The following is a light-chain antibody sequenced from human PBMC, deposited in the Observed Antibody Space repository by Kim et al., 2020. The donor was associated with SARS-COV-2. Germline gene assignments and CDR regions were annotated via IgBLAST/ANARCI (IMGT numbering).Light chain of an antibody. CDR3: QQYGSSPYT. J-gene: IGKJ2*01. Sequence: LSPGERATLSCRASQSVSSNYLAWYQQKPGQAPRLLIYGASSRASGIPDRFSGSGSGTDFTLTISRLEPEDFAVYYCQQYGSSPYTFGQGTKLEIK. CDR2: GAS. V-gene: IGKV3-20*01. CDR1: QSVSSNY.